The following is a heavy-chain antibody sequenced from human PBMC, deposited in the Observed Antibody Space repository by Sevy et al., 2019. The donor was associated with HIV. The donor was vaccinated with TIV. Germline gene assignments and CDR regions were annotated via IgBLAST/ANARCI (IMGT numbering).Heavy chain of an antibody. D-gene: IGHD1-1*01. V-gene: IGHV5-51*01. CDR3: ARVGTVQLERLWNAFDI. J-gene: IGHJ3*02. CDR1: GYSFTSYW. Sequence: GESLKISCKGSGYSFTSYWISWVRQMPGKGLEWMGIIYPGDSDTRYSPSFQGQVTISADKSISTAYLQWSSLKASDTAMYYCARVGTVQLERLWNAFDIWGQGTMVTVSS. CDR2: IYPGDSDT.